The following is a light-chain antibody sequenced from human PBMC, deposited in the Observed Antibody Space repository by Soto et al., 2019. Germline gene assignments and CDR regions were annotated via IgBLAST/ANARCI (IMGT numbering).Light chain of an antibody. J-gene: IGKJ3*01. CDR3: EQYSGSPFT. CDR1: QSVYVN. Sequence: EIVLTQSPGTLSLSPGEGATLSCRASQSVYVNLAWYQQKPGQSPRLLIYGASTRAPDILDRSSGSGSDTDFALTISRLEPEDFAVHYCEQYSGSPFTFGRGTNVNIK. CDR2: GAS. V-gene: IGKV3-20*01.